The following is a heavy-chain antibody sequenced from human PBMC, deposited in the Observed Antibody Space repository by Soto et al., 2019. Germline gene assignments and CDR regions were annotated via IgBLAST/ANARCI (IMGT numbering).Heavy chain of an antibody. CDR3: ARGDSTDCSNGVCSFFYNHDMDV. J-gene: IGHJ6*02. CDR1: GYSFTDYH. Sequence: ASVKVSCTASGYSFTDYHIHWVRQAPGQGLEWLGRINPKSGGTSTAQKFQGWVTMTTDTSISTASMELTRLTSDDTAIYYCARGDSTDCSNGVCSFFYNHDMDVWGQGTTVTVSS. V-gene: IGHV1-2*04. CDR2: INPKSGGT. D-gene: IGHD2-8*01.